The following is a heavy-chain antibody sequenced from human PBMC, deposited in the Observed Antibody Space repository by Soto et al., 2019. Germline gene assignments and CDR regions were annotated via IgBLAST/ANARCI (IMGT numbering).Heavy chain of an antibody. CDR3: AKSPIGVLCWLDP. J-gene: IGHJ5*02. CDR2: IGGSDDST. Sequence: GGSLRLSCAASGFTFSSYAMSWVRQAPGKGLEWVSVIGGSDDSTYYADSVKGRLTISRDNSKNTLYLHMNSLRAEDTAVYYCAKSPIGVLCWLDPWGQGTLVTVSS. D-gene: IGHD2-15*01. CDR1: GFTFSSYA. V-gene: IGHV3-23*01.